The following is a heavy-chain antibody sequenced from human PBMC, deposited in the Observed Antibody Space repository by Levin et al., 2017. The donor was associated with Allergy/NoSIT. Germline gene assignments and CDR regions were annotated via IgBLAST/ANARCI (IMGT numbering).Heavy chain of an antibody. CDR1: GYTFTGYY. Sequence: GESLKISCKASGYTFTGYYMHWVRQAPGQGLEWMGWINPNSGGTNYAQKFQGRVTMTRDTSISTAYMELSRLRSDDTAVYYCARDLLLVGATTDYWGQGTLVTVSS. CDR2: INPNSGGT. V-gene: IGHV1-2*02. D-gene: IGHD1-26*01. J-gene: IGHJ4*02. CDR3: ARDLLLVGATTDY.